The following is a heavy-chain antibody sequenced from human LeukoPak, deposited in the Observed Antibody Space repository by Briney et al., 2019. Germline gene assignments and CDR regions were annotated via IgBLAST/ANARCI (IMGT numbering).Heavy chain of an antibody. CDR2: IYSGGST. CDR3: VRQGTPHGNFDY. CDR1: GFTVSSNY. V-gene: IGHV3-53*01. J-gene: IGHJ4*02. D-gene: IGHD1/OR15-1a*01. Sequence: GGSLRLSCAASGFTVSSNYMSWVRQAPGKGLEWVSVIYSGGSTYYADSVKGRFTISRDNSKNTLYLQMNSLRVEDTAVYYCVRQGTPHGNFDYWGQGTLVTVSS.